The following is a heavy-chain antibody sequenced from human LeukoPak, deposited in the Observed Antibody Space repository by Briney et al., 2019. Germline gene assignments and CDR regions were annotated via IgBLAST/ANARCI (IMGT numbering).Heavy chain of an antibody. CDR3: ARMANQQLVTTYYYYYYMDV. Sequence: PGGSLRLSCAASGFSFRTYGMHWVRQAPGKGLEWVSFIRYDGIVKYYAASVKGRFTISRDNSKNALYLQMNSLRTEDTAVYYCARMANQQLVTTYYYYYYMDVWGKGTTVTVSS. V-gene: IGHV3-30*02. J-gene: IGHJ6*03. D-gene: IGHD6-6*01. CDR1: GFSFRTYG. CDR2: IRYDGIVK.